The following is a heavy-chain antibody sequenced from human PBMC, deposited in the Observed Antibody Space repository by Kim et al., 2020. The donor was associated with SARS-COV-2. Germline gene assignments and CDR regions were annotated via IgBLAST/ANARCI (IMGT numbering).Heavy chain of an antibody. CDR3: AGGVGLDDPYYYYYYGMDV. J-gene: IGHJ6*02. Sequence: SVKVSCKASGGTFSSYAISWVRQAPGQGLEWMGGIIPIFGTANYAQKFQGRVTITADESTSTAYMELSSLRSEDTAVYYCAGGVGLDDPYYYYYYGMDVWGQGTTVTVSS. CDR2: IIPIFGTA. V-gene: IGHV1-69*13. D-gene: IGHD1-1*01. CDR1: GGTFSSYA.